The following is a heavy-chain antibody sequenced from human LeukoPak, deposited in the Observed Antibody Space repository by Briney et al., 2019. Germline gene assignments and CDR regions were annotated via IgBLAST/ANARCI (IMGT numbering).Heavy chain of an antibody. CDR2: INHSGST. D-gene: IGHD3-10*01. V-gene: IGHV4-34*01. J-gene: IGHJ6*03. CDR3: ARLGYYYGSGSYYNGGYYYYYMDV. Sequence: SETLSLTCAVYGGSFSGYYWSWIRQPPGKGLEWIGEINHSGSTNYNPSLKSRVTISVDTSKNQFSLKLSSVTAADTAVYYCARLGYYYGSGSYYNGGYYYYYMDVWGKGTTVTISS. CDR1: GGSFSGYY.